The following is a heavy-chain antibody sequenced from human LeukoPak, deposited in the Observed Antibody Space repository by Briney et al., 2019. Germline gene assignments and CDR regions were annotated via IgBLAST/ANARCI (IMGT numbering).Heavy chain of an antibody. Sequence: SVKVSCKASGGTFSSYAISWVRQAPGQGLEWMGRIIPIFGTANYAQKFQGRVTITTDESTSTAYMALSSLRSEDTAVYYCAKGDYSNSHNYWGQGTLVTVSS. CDR3: AKGDYSNSHNY. CDR1: GGTFSSYA. J-gene: IGHJ4*02. D-gene: IGHD4-17*01. V-gene: IGHV1-69*05. CDR2: IIPIFGTA.